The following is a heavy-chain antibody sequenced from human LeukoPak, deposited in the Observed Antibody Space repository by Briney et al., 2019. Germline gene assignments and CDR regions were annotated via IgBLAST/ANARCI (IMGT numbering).Heavy chain of an antibody. CDR1: GYTFTSYG. J-gene: IGHJ4*02. Sequence: ASVKVSCKASGYTFTSYGISWVRQAPGQGLEWMGWISAYNGNTNYAQKLQGRVTMTTDTSTSTAYMELRSLRSDDTAVYYCARYGNLLRYFDWLLDLLDYWGQGTLVTVSS. CDR2: ISAYNGNT. D-gene: IGHD3-9*01. CDR3: ARYGNLLRYFDWLLDLLDY. V-gene: IGHV1-18*01.